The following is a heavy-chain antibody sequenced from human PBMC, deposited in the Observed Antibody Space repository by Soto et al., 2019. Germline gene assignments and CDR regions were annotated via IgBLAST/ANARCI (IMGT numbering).Heavy chain of an antibody. D-gene: IGHD5-18*01. J-gene: IGHJ3*02. V-gene: IGHV1-69*13. CDR1: GGTFSSYA. Sequence: GASVKVSCKASGGTFSSYAISWVRQAPGQGLEWMGGIIPIFGTANYAQKFQGRVTITADESTSTAYMELSSLRSEDTAVYYCARPALAGYSRGDFDIWGQGTMVTVSS. CDR3: ARPALAGYSRGDFDI. CDR2: IIPIFGTA.